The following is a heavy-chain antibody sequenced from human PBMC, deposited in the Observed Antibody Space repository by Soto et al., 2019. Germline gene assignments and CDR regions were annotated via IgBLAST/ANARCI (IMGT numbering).Heavy chain of an antibody. J-gene: IGHJ6*02. V-gene: IGHV3-49*03. CDR3: TRYTYTSRYSYFGMDV. D-gene: IGHD2-2*01. CDR2: IRSKAYGETT. Sequence: PGGSLRLSCTCFGFTFGDYAISWSRQAPGKGLEWVGVIRSKAYGETTDYGASVKGRFTILRDDSKSIAYLQLNSLQSEDTGVYYXTRYTYTSRYSYFGMDVWGHGTAVTVSS. CDR1: GFTFGDYA.